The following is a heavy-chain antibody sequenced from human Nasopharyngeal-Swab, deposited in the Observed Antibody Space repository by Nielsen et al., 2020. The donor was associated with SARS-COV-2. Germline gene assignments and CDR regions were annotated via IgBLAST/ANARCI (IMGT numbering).Heavy chain of an antibody. Sequence: GESLKISCAASGFTFDDYAMHWVRQAPGKGLEWVSPISSSSAYIYYAGSVKGRFTVSRDNAKYSLYLQMNSLRAEDTAVYYCARDGDYGDYADFDYWGQGTLVAVSS. CDR1: GFTFDDYA. CDR3: ARDGDYGDYADFDY. CDR2: ISSSSAYI. V-gene: IGHV3-21*01. J-gene: IGHJ4*02. D-gene: IGHD4-17*01.